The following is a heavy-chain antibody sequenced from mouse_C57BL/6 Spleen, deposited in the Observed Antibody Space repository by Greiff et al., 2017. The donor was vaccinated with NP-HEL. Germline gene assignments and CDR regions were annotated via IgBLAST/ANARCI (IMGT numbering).Heavy chain of an antibody. CDR2: IYPGDGDT. CDR1: GYAFSSSW. V-gene: IGHV1-82*01. Sequence: QVQLKQSGPELVKPGASAKISCKASGYAFSSSWMNWVKQRPGKGLEWIGRIYPGDGDTNYNGKFKGKATLTADKSSSTAYMQLSSLTSEDSAVYFCARWRAHYYAMDYWGQGTSVTVSS. D-gene: IGHD3-3*01. CDR3: ARWRAHYYAMDY. J-gene: IGHJ4*01.